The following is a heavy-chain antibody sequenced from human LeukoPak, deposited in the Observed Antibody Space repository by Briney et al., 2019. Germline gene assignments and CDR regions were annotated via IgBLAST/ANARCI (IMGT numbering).Heavy chain of an antibody. CDR2: ISSSGSTI. CDR1: GFTFSSYE. J-gene: IGHJ4*02. V-gene: IGHV3-48*03. D-gene: IGHD2-8*01. CDR3: ARGPTNGQAFDY. Sequence: GGSLRLSCAASGFTFSSYEMNWVRQAPGKGLEWVSYISSSGSTIYYADSVKGRFTISRDNAKNSLYLQMNSLRAEDTAVYYCARGPTNGQAFDYWGQGTLVSVSS.